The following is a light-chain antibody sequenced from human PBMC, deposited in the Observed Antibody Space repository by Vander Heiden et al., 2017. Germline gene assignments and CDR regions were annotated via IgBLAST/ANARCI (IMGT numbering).Light chain of an antibody. CDR2: AAS. CDR3: QQYNSYPMT. V-gene: IGKV1-16*02. CDR1: QGSSYY. Sequence: DIQMTQSPPSLSAPVGDRVTITCRASQGSSYYLAWFQQQPGKAPKSLYYAASSLQSGVPSKCSGSGSGTDFTLTSSSLQPEDFATYYCQQYNSYPMTFGQGTRLEMK. J-gene: IGKJ5*01.